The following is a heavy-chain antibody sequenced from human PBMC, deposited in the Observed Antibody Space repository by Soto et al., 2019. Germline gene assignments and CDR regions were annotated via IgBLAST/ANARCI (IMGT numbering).Heavy chain of an antibody. Sequence: PSETLSLTCAVYGGSFSGYYWSWIRQPPGKGLEWFGEINHSGSTNYNPSLKRRVTISVDTSKNQFSLKVSSVTAADTAVYYCAGGRGLDFDWLSRNYYYYYYMDVWGKGTTVTVSS. CDR1: GGSFSGYY. CDR3: AGGRGLDFDWLSRNYYYYYYMDV. CDR2: INHSGST. V-gene: IGHV4-34*01. D-gene: IGHD3-9*01. J-gene: IGHJ6*03.